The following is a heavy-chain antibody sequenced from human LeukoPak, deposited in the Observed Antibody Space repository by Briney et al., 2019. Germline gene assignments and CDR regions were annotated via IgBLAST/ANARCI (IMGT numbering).Heavy chain of an antibody. J-gene: IGHJ3*01. D-gene: IGHD6-13*01. CDR3: AKARIAAAGTGAFDV. CDR2: FSATDGSA. CDR1: GFTVSSYG. V-gene: IGHV3-23*01. Sequence: GGSLRLSRAVSGFTVSSYGMTWVRQAPGKGLEWVSAFSATDGSAQYAESVKGRFTISRDNSKNSLYLQMNSLRDEDTAVYYCAKARIAAAGTGAFDVWGQGTMVTVSS.